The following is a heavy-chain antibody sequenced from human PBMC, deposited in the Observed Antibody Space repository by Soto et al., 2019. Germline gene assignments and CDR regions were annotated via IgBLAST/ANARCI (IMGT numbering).Heavy chain of an antibody. CDR2: ISGGGDAP. J-gene: IGHJ2*01. V-gene: IGHV3-23*01. Sequence: EVQLLESGGGLVQPGGSLRLSCAGSGFTFINYAMNWVRQAPGKGLEWVSTISGGGDAPFFADSVRGRFTISRDNSKNTVTLQMNNLGVDDTAVYFCARKVPGSTSRPDYWYIGLWGRGTLVTVSS. CDR3: ARKVPGSTSRPDYWYIGL. D-gene: IGHD3-10*01. CDR1: GFTFINYA.